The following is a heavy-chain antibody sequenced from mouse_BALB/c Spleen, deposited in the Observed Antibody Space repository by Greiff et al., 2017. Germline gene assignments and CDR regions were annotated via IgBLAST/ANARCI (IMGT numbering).Heavy chain of an antibody. Sequence: QVQLQQPGAELVKPGAPVKLSCKASGYTFTSYWMNWVKQRPGRGLEWIGRIDPSDSETHYNQKFKDKATLTVDKSSSTAYIQLSSLTSEDSAVYYCARGDEKDYAMDYWGQGTSVTVSS. J-gene: IGHJ4*01. CDR1: GYTFTSYW. CDR3: ARGDEKDYAMDY. CDR2: IDPSDSET. V-gene: IGHV1-69*02.